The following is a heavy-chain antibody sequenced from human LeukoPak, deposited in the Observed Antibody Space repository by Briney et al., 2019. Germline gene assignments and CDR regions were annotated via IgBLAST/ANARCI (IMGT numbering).Heavy chain of an antibody. D-gene: IGHD6-13*01. CDR2: ISSSSSYI. J-gene: IGHJ6*02. Sequence: GGSLRLSCAASGFTVSTKYMNWVRQAPGKGLEWVSSISSSSSYIYYADSVKGRFTISRDNAKNSLYLQMNSLRAEDTAVYYCAAGYTFGDYDYGMDVWGQGTTVTVSS. V-gene: IGHV3-21*01. CDR1: GFTVSTKY. CDR3: AAGYTFGDYDYGMDV.